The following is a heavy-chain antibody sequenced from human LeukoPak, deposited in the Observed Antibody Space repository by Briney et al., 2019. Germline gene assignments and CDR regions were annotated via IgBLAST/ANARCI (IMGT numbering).Heavy chain of an antibody. CDR2: IPYDRSDT. V-gene: IGHV3-30*02. Sequence: GGSLRLSCAASGFTFSNYAMHWVRQAPGKGLEWVAFIPYDRSDTYYADSVKGRFTISRDNSKNTLYLQMNSLRPEDSAICYCAKDRSWSWDYWGQGTLVTVSS. J-gene: IGHJ4*02. CDR1: GFTFSNYA. D-gene: IGHD6-13*01. CDR3: AKDRSWSWDY.